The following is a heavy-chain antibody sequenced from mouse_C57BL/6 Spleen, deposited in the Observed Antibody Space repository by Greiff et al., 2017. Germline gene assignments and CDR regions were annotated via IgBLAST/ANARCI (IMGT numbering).Heavy chain of an antibody. V-gene: IGHV1-26*01. CDR3: ARWRDYYFDY. CDR2: INPNNGGT. J-gene: IGHJ2*01. CDR1: GYTFTDYY. D-gene: IGHD3-3*01. Sequence: EVQLQQSGPELVKPGASVKISCKASGYTFTDYYMNWVKQSHGKSLEWIGDINPNNGGTSYNQKFKGKATLTVDKSSSTAYMELRSLTSEDSAVYYCARWRDYYFDYWGQGTTLTVSS.